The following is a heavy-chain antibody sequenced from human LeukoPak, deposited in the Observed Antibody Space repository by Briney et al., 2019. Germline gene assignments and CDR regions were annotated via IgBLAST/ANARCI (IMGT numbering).Heavy chain of an antibody. CDR3: ARGGGNRHVSGSIDY. D-gene: IGHD4-23*01. Sequence: SETPSLTCAVYGGSFSGYYWSWIRQPPGKGLEWIGEINHSGSTNYNPSLKSRVTISVDTSKNQFSLKLSSVTAADTAVYYCARGGGNRHVSGSIDYWGQGTLVTVSS. J-gene: IGHJ4*02. CDR2: INHSGST. V-gene: IGHV4-34*01. CDR1: GGSFSGYY.